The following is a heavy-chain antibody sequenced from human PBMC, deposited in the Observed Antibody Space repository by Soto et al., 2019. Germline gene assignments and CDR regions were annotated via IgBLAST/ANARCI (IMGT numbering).Heavy chain of an antibody. D-gene: IGHD3-3*01. CDR2: ISASGVST. CDR3: NTWVSSAYSTLFDY. J-gene: IGHJ4*02. V-gene: IGHV3-23*01. Sequence: GGSLRLSCAASGFIFNNYAMNWVRQAPGEGLQWVAGISASGVSTYYADSVKGRFIISRDNSKNTLFLQMNSLRAEDTAIYYCNTWVSSAYSTLFDYWGPGALVTVSS. CDR1: GFIFNNYA.